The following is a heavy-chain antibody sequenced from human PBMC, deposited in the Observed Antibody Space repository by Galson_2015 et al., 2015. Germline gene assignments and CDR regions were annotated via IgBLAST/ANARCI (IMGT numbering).Heavy chain of an antibody. J-gene: IGHJ5*02. V-gene: IGHV1-3*01. Sequence: SVKVSCKASGYTFTSYAMHWVRQAPGQRLEWMGWINAGNGNTKYSQRFQGRVTITRDTSASTAYMELSSLRSEDTAVYYCARDLSMVWFDPWGQGTLVTVSS. CDR2: INAGNGNT. CDR3: ARDLSMVWFDP. D-gene: IGHD3-10*01. CDR1: GYTFTSYA.